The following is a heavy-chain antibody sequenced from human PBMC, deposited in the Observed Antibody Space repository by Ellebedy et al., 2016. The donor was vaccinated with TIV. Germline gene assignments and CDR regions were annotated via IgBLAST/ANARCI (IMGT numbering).Heavy chain of an antibody. Sequence: DSVKGRFTISRDNAKNSLYLQMNSLRVEDTAVYYCARGRSSSRYSPIDFWGQGTLVTVSS. CDR3: ARGRSSSRYSPIDF. V-gene: IGHV3-7*04. D-gene: IGHD6-13*01. J-gene: IGHJ4*02.